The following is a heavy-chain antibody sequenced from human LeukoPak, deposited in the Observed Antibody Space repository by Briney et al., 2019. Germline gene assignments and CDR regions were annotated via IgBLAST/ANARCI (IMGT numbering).Heavy chain of an antibody. Sequence: SETLSLTCTVSGGSISSSTYYWGWIRQPPGKGLEWIGSIYSSGSTYYNPSLKSRVTISIDTSENQFSLTQFSLKLSSVTAADTAVYYCARLGATLPKYYFDYWGQGNLVTVSS. D-gene: IGHD1-26*01. J-gene: IGHJ4*02. CDR2: IYSSGST. CDR3: ARLGATLPKYYFDY. CDR1: GGSISSSTYY. V-gene: IGHV4-39*01.